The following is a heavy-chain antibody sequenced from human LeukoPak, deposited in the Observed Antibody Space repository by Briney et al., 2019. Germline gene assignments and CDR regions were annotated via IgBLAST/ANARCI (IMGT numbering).Heavy chain of an antibody. CDR3: ARARYSTSSAFDY. V-gene: IGHV3-9*02. Sequence: PGGSLRLSCAASGFTSADYAMHWVRQTPGKGLEWVSGIYWNSGRTGYADSVKGRFTISGDNPKDTLYLQMNSLRAEDTAVYYCARARYSTSSAFDYWGQGTLVTVSS. CDR2: IYWNSGRT. CDR1: GFTSADYA. D-gene: IGHD6-6*01. J-gene: IGHJ4*02.